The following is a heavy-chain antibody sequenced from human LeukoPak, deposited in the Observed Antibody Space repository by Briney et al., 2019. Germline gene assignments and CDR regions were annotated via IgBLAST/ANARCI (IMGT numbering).Heavy chain of an antibody. Sequence: ASVKVSCKASGYTFTGYYLNWVRQAPGQGLEWMGRINPNSGGTNSGQKFQGRVTMTRDTSISTAYLELSSLTFDDTAVYYCARVDAASLAVHYWGQGTLVTVSS. CDR3: ARVDAASLAVHY. CDR2: INPNSGGT. V-gene: IGHV1-2*02. CDR1: GYTFTGYY. J-gene: IGHJ4*02. D-gene: IGHD6-13*01.